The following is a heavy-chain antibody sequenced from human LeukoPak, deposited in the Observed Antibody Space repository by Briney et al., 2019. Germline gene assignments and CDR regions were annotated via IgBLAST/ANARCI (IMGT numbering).Heavy chain of an antibody. Sequence: SSETLSLTCSVSGGSISTYYWSWIRQSPGKGLDCISYIYKSGSTKYNPSLASRVTISMDMSKNQFSLNLTSVTAADTAVYYCARTRGAPLAHMWFDTWGQGILVTVSS. V-gene: IGHV4-59*08. CDR3: ARTRGAPLAHMWFDT. CDR1: GGSISTYY. CDR2: IYKSGST. D-gene: IGHD1-1*01. J-gene: IGHJ5*02.